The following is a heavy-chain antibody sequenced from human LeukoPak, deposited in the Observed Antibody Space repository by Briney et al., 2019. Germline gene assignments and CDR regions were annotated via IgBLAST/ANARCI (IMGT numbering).Heavy chain of an antibody. D-gene: IGHD2-15*01. CDR3: ARAVISPGAFDI. J-gene: IGHJ3*02. V-gene: IGHV4-59*12. Sequence: PSETLSLTCTVSGGSISSYYWGWIRQPPGKGLEWIGYIYHSGSTYYNPSLKSRVTISVDRSKNQFSLKLSSVTAADTAVYYCARAVISPGAFDIWGQGTMVTVSS. CDR2: IYHSGST. CDR1: GGSISSYY.